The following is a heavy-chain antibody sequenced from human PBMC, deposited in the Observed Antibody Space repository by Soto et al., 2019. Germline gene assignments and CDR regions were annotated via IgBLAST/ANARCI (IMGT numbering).Heavy chain of an antibody. J-gene: IGHJ6*02. CDR1: GGSISSGSYY. D-gene: IGHD2-2*01. Sequence: SETLSLTCTVSGGSISSGSYYWSWIRQPAGKGLEWIGRIYTSGSTNYNPSLKSRVTMSVDTSKNQFSLKLSSVTAADTAVYYCARDGGYCSSTSCHYYYYHGMDVWGQGTTVTVSS. V-gene: IGHV4-61*02. CDR2: IYTSGST. CDR3: ARDGGYCSSTSCHYYYYHGMDV.